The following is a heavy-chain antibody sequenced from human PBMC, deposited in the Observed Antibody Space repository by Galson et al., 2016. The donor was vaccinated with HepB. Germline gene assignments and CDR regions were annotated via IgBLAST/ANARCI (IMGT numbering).Heavy chain of an antibody. CDR1: GGSISSSNYY. Sequence: SETLSLTCAVSGGSISSSNYYWGWIRQPPGKGLEWIGSISYGGTTYYYPSLQSRVSISIDTSKNQFSLKLSSVTAADTAVYYCARIAVADRGFDYWGQGALVTVSS. D-gene: IGHD6-19*01. CDR2: ISYGGTT. CDR3: ARIAVADRGFDY. J-gene: IGHJ4*02. V-gene: IGHV4-39*01.